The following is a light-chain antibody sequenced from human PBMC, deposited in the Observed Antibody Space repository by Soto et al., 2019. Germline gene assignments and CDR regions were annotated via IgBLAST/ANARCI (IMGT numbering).Light chain of an antibody. Sequence: EIVLTQSPGTLSLSPGERATLSCRASQSVSSSYLAWYQQKPGQAPRLLIYNAFNRATGIPDRFSGSGSGTDFTLTISRLEPEDFAVYYCQQYGSSPPWTFGQGTKVDIK. CDR1: QSVSSSY. V-gene: IGKV3-20*01. J-gene: IGKJ1*01. CDR2: NAF. CDR3: QQYGSSPPWT.